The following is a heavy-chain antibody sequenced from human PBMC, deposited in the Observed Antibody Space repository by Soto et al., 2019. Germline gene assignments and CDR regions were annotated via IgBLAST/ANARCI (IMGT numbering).Heavy chain of an antibody. Sequence: EVQLLESGGGLVQPGGSLRLSCAASGFTFSSYAMSWVRQAPGKGLEWVSAISGSGGSTYYADSVKGRFTISRDNSKNTLYLQMNSLIAEDTAVYYCAKDSSSSWYTYWYFDLWGRGTLVTVSS. CDR2: ISGSGGST. J-gene: IGHJ2*01. CDR1: GFTFSSYA. CDR3: AKDSSSSWYTYWYFDL. D-gene: IGHD6-13*01. V-gene: IGHV3-23*01.